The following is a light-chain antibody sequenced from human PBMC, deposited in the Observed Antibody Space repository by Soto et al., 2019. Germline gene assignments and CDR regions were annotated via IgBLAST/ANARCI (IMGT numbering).Light chain of an antibody. J-gene: IGKJ4*01. CDR2: DIF. V-gene: IGKV3D-15*01. Sequence: EIVLTQSPATLSLSPGERATLSCRASQSVNIYLAWYQQKPGQAPRLVIYDIFIRATGVPTRISGSGSGTEFTLTISSLQSEDFAVYYCQQYNSWPLTFGGGTKVDIK. CDR1: QSVNIY. CDR3: QQYNSWPLT.